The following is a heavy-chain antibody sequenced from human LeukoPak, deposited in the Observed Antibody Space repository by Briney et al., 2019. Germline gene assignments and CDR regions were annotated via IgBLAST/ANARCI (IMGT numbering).Heavy chain of an antibody. CDR2: IHYSGNT. CDR3: ARWYSSGWAFDY. J-gene: IGHJ4*02. D-gene: IGHD6-19*01. Sequence: SETLSLTCAVSGYSISSSNWWGWIRQPPGKGLEWVGYIHYSGNTKCNSSLKSRATTSVDTSKSQFSLKLSSVTAADTAVYYCARWYSSGWAFDYWGQGTLVTVSS. CDR1: GYSISSSNW. V-gene: IGHV4-28*01.